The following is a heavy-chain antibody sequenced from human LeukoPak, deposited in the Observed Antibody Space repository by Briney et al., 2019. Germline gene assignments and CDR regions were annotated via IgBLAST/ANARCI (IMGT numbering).Heavy chain of an antibody. CDR3: AKDLGYLASSGYYSPFEY. CDR2: ISGSGGSS. J-gene: IGHJ4*02. CDR1: GFTSSSYA. D-gene: IGHD3-22*01. V-gene: IGHV3-23*01. Sequence: PGGSLRLSCAASGFTSSSYAMNWVRPAPGKGLEWVSTISGSGGSSYYADSVKGRFTISRDNSKNTLYLQMNSLRAEDTAVYYCAKDLGYLASSGYYSPFEYWGQGTLVTVSS.